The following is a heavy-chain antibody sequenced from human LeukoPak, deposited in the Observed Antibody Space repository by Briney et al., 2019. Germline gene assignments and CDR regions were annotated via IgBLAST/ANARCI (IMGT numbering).Heavy chain of an antibody. Sequence: PGGSLRLSCAASGFSFSIYWMTWVRQAPGKGLEWVASIKQDGSEKYYVDSVKGRFTISRDNTNNSLYLQMNSLRGEDTAVYYCASERGPDTGWGEGSLVTVSS. CDR1: GFSFSIYW. CDR3: ASERGPDTG. V-gene: IGHV3-7*04. CDR2: IKQDGSEK. D-gene: IGHD5-18*01. J-gene: IGHJ1*01.